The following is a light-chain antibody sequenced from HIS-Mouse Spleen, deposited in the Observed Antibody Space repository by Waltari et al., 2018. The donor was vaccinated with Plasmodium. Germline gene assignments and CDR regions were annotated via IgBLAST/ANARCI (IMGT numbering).Light chain of an antibody. CDR2: GAS. CDR1: QSVSSSY. J-gene: IGKJ2*01. V-gene: IGKV3-20*01. Sequence: EIVLTQSPGTLSLSPGERATLSCRASQSVSSSYLAWYQQKPGQAPRLIIYGASSRATGIPDRFRGSGSGTDFTLTISRLEPEDFAVYYCQQYGSSPYTFGQGTKLEIK. CDR3: QQYGSSPYT.